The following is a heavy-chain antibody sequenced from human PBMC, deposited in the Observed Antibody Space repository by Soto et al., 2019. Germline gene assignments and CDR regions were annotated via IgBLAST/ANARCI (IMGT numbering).Heavy chain of an antibody. D-gene: IGHD3-9*01. CDR2: ISYDGSNK. V-gene: IGHV3-30-3*01. J-gene: IGHJ3*02. Sequence: QVQLVESGGGVVQPGRYLRTSCAASGLTFNSYAMHWVRQAPGKGLEWVAFISYDGSNKYYADSVKGRFTISRDNSKNTLYLQMNSLRAEDTAVYYCARIDPTHDASDIWGQGTMVTVSS. CDR3: ARIDPTHDASDI. CDR1: GLTFNSYA.